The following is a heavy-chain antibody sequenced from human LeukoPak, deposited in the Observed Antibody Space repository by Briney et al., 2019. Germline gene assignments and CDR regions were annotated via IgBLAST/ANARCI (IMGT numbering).Heavy chain of an antibody. V-gene: IGHV3-23*01. Sequence: PGGSLRLSCAASGFTFSSYAMSWVRQAPGKGLEWVSAISGSGGSTYYADSVKGRFTISRDNSKNTLYLQMNSLRAEDTAVYYCAKDTFLGAPAATYFDYWGQGTLVTVSS. CDR2: ISGSGGST. CDR3: AKDTFLGAPAATYFDY. J-gene: IGHJ4*02. D-gene: IGHD2-2*01. CDR1: GFTFSSYA.